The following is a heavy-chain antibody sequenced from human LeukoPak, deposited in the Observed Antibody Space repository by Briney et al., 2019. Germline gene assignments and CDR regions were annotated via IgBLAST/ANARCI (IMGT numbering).Heavy chain of an antibody. Sequence: PGGSLRLSCAASGFTFSSYAMSWVRQAPGKGLEWVSAISGSGGSTYYADSVKGRFTISRDNSKNTLYLQMNSLRAEDTAVYYCAKEYRPTYYYDSSGYYAFDYWGQGTLVTVSS. V-gene: IGHV3-23*01. CDR3: AKEYRPTYYYDSSGYYAFDY. CDR2: ISGSGGST. D-gene: IGHD3-22*01. CDR1: GFTFSSYA. J-gene: IGHJ4*02.